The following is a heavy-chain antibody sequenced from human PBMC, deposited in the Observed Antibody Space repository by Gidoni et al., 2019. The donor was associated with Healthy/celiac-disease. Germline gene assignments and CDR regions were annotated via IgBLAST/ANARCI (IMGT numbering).Heavy chain of an antibody. CDR3: AKPHIDSSGYAFDI. D-gene: IGHD3-22*01. Sequence: EVQLLQSVGGLVQPGGSLRLSCAASGVTLSSYAMGWVRQAPGKGLEWVAAISGSGGSTYYADSVKGRFTISRDNSKNTLYLQMNSLGAEDTAVYYCAKPHIDSSGYAFDIWGQGTMVTVSS. CDR2: ISGSGGST. J-gene: IGHJ3*02. V-gene: IGHV3-23*01. CDR1: GVTLSSYA.